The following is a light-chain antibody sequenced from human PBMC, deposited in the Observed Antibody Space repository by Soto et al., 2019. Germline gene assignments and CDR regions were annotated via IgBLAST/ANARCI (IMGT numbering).Light chain of an antibody. CDR3: SSYRSRTYV. Sequence: QSALTQPASVSGSPGQSITISCTGTSSDVGGYNYVSWYQQHPGKAPKLMIYDVSNRPSGVSNRFSGSKSGNTASLTISGLQAEDEADYYCSSYRSRTYVFGSGTKVTVL. J-gene: IGLJ1*01. V-gene: IGLV2-14*01. CDR1: SSDVGGYNY. CDR2: DVS.